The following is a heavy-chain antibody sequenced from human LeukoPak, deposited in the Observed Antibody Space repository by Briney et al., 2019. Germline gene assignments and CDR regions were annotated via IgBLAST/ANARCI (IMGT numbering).Heavy chain of an antibody. V-gene: IGHV4-39*07. CDR1: GGSISSSSYY. Sequence: MPSETLSLTCTVSGGSISSSSYYWGWIRQPPGKGLEWIGSIYYSGSTYYNPSLKSRVTISVDTSKNQFSLKLSSVTAADTAVYYCARDAADYYDSSGYYYDYWGQGTLVTVSS. J-gene: IGHJ4*02. CDR3: ARDAADYYDSSGYYYDY. D-gene: IGHD3-22*01. CDR2: IYYSGST.